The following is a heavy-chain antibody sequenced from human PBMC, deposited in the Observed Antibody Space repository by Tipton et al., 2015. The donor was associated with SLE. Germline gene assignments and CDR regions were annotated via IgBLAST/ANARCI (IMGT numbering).Heavy chain of an antibody. CDR2: IYSSGTT. Sequence: TLSLTCTVSGGSISSGGYYWSWIRQPAGKGLEWIGRIYSSGTTNYYPSLKSRVTMSVDTSKNQFSLKLTSVTAADTAVYYCARGGCSGRSCYPYYYGMDVWGPGTTVTVSS. D-gene: IGHD2-15*01. CDR3: ARGGCSGRSCYPYYYGMDV. CDR1: GGSISSGGYY. V-gene: IGHV4-61*02. J-gene: IGHJ6*02.